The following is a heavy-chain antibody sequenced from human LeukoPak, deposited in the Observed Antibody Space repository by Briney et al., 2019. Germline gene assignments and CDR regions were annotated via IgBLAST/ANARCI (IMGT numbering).Heavy chain of an antibody. V-gene: IGHV4-38-2*01. Sequence: SETLSLTCAVSGYSISSGYYWGWIRQPPGKGLEWIGSIYHSGSTYYNPSLKSRVTISVDTSKNQFSLKLSSVTAADTAVYYCATHGESDVLLWFGDYAFDIWGQGTMVTVSS. D-gene: IGHD3-10*01. CDR1: GYSISSGYY. CDR2: IYHSGST. J-gene: IGHJ3*02. CDR3: ATHGESDVLLWFGDYAFDI.